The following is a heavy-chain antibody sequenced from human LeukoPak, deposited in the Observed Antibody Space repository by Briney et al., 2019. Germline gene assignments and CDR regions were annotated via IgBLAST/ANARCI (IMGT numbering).Heavy chain of an antibody. V-gene: IGHV4-59*08. CDR3: ARQEAAAGFDF. Sequence: KPSETLSLTCTVSGGSISSYFWNWIRQPPGKGLEWIGYIHYSGITNYNPSLKSRVTISEDMSKKQFSLKLSSVTAADTVVYYCARQEAAAGFDFWGQGTLVTVSS. D-gene: IGHD6-13*01. CDR1: GGSISSYF. CDR2: IHYSGIT. J-gene: IGHJ4*02.